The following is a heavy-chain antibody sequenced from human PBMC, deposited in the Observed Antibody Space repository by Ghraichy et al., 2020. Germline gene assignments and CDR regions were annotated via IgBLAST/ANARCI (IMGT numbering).Heavy chain of an antibody. CDR2: INPNSGGT. V-gene: IGHV1-2*02. CDR3: WALNYYDSSGYGTHPFDY. CDR1: GYTFTGYY. J-gene: IGHJ4*02. Sequence: ASVKVSCKASGYTFTGYYMHWVRQAPGQGLEWMGWINPNSGGTNYAQKFQGRVTMTRDTSISTAYMELSRLRSDDTAVYYCWALNYYDSSGYGTHPFDYWGQGTLVTVSS. D-gene: IGHD3-22*01.